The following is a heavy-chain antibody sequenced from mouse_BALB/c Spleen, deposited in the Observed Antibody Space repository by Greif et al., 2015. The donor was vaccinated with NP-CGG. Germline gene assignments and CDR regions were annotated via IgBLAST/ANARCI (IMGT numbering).Heavy chain of an antibody. D-gene: IGHD1-1*01. Sequence: EVQLQQSGAELVKPGASVKLSCTASGFNIKDTYMHWVKQRPGQGLEWIGRIDPANGNTKYDPKFQGKATITADTSSNTAYLQLSSLTSEDTAVYYCARSLDYYGSSGGAMDYWGQGTSVTVSS. CDR3: ARSLDYYGSSGGAMDY. V-gene: IGHV14-3*02. J-gene: IGHJ4*01. CDR2: IDPANGNT. CDR1: GFNIKDTY.